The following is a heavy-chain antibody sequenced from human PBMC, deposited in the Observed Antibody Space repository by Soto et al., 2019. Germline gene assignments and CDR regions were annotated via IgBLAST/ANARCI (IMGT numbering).Heavy chain of an antibody. CDR3: ASSGIVGREVNTWFDP. Sequence: SSETLSLTCTVSAGSITTSYWSWIRQPLGKALEWIGYISYRGSTNYNPSLKSRLTISIDTSKSQISLKLTSMTTADTDVYYCASSGIVGREVNTWFDPWGQGTLVTVSS. V-gene: IGHV4-59*01. CDR1: AGSITTSY. CDR2: ISYRGST. J-gene: IGHJ5*02. D-gene: IGHD3-22*01.